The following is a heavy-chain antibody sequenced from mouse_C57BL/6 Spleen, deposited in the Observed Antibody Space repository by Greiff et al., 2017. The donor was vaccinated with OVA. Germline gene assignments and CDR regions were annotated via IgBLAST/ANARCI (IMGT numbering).Heavy chain of an antibody. D-gene: IGHD2-4*01. V-gene: IGHV1-4*01. CDR1: GYTFTSYT. CDR3: ARGRYDYDGYYFDY. Sequence: VQLQESGAELARPGASVKMSCKASGYTFTSYTMHWVKQRPGQGLEWIGYINPSSGYTKYNQKFKDKATLTADKSSSTAYMQLSSLTSEDSAVYYCARGRYDYDGYYFDYWGQGTTLTVSS. J-gene: IGHJ2*01. CDR2: INPSSGYT.